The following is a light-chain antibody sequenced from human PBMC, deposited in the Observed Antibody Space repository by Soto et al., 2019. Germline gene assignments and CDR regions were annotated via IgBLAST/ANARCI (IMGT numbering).Light chain of an antibody. CDR3: QQYNNWPHT. V-gene: IGKV3-15*01. CDR2: GAS. J-gene: IGKJ2*01. Sequence: EIVMTQSPATLSVSPGERATLSCRASQSVSSNLAWYQQKPGQAPRLLIYGASTRDTGIPARFSGSGAGTEFTLTISSLQAEDCAVYYCQQYNNWPHTFGQGTKLEIK. CDR1: QSVSSN.